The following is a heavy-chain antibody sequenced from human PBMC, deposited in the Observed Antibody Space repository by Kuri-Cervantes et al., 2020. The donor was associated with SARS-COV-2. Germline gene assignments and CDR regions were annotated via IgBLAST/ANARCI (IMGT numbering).Heavy chain of an antibody. J-gene: IGHJ4*02. CDR2: INAGNGNT. CDR1: GSTFTSYA. CDR3: ATTSGYFSGGSCRGNY. D-gene: IGHD2-15*01. Sequence: SVNVSCKASGSTFTSYAMHWVRQAPGQRLEWMGWINAGNGNTKYSQKFQGRVTITRDTSASTTYMELSSLRSEDTAVYYCATTSGYFSGGSCRGNYWGQGTLVTVSS. V-gene: IGHV1-3*01.